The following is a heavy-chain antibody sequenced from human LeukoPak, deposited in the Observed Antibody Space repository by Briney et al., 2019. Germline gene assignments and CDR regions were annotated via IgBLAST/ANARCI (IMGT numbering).Heavy chain of an antibody. J-gene: IGHJ5*02. V-gene: IGHV1-69*13. CDR1: GGTFSRYA. CDR2: IIPIFGTG. CDR3: ARRRDGKYYYNSSGHNWFDP. D-gene: IGHD3-22*01. Sequence: SVKVSCKASGGTFSRYAISWVRQAAGQGLEWMGGIIPIFGTGNYAQKFQGRATLTADESTSTAYMELSSLRSEDTTVYYCARRRDGKYYYNSSGHNWFDPWRQGTLVTVCS.